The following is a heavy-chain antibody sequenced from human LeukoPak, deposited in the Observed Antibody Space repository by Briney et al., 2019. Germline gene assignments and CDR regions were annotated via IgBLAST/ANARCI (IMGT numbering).Heavy chain of an antibody. CDR1: GFTFSSSG. CDR2: ISGSGATT. CDR3: AKRAPYYFDY. J-gene: IGHJ4*02. Sequence: PGGSLRLSCAASGFTFSSSGMSWVRQAPGKGLEWVSTISGSGATTYYAVSVKGRFTISRDNSKNTLYLQMNSLRAEDTALYYCAKRAPYYFDYWGQGTLVPVSS. V-gene: IGHV3-23*01.